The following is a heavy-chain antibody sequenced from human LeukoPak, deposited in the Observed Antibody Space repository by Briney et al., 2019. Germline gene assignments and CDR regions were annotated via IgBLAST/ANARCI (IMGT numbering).Heavy chain of an antibody. Sequence: HAGGSLRLSCAASGFTFDDYAMHWVRQAPGKGLEWVSGISWNSGSIGYADSVKGRFTISRDNAKNSLYLQMNSLRAEDTALYYCAKDRGSLYDGFDFWGQGTMVTVSS. CDR3: AKDRGSLYDGFDF. D-gene: IGHD3-16*01. V-gene: IGHV3-9*01. CDR2: ISWNSGSI. J-gene: IGHJ3*01. CDR1: GFTFDDYA.